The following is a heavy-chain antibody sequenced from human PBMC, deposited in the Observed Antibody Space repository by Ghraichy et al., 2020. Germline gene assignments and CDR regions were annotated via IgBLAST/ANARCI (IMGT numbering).Heavy chain of an antibody. Sequence: ASVKVSCKASGYTFTSYGISWVRQAPGQGLEWMGWISAYNGNTNYAQKLQGRVTMTTDTSTSTAYMELRSLRSDDTAVYYCARDRGRVPGLPTSPPTNWGQGTLVTVSS. V-gene: IGHV1-18*01. CDR2: ISAYNGNT. CDR1: GYTFTSYG. D-gene: IGHD3-10*01. J-gene: IGHJ4*02. CDR3: ARDRGRVPGLPTSPPTN.